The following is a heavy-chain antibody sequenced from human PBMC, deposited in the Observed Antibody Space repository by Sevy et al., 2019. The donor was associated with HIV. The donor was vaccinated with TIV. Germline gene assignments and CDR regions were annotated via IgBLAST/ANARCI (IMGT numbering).Heavy chain of an antibody. J-gene: IGHJ4*02. CDR1: GGSISSGGYS. CDR2: IYHSGST. Sequence: SETLSLTCAVSGGSISSGGYSWSWIRQPPGKGLEWIGYIYHSGSTYYNPSLKSRVTISVDRSKNQFSLKLSSVTAADTAVYYCARGLCSGGSCLFDYWGQGTLVTVSS. CDR3: ARGLCSGGSCLFDY. V-gene: IGHV4-30-2*01. D-gene: IGHD2-15*01.